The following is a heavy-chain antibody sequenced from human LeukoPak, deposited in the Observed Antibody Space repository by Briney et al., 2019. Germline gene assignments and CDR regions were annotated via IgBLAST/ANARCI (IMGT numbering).Heavy chain of an antibody. J-gene: IGHJ4*02. Sequence: GGSLRLSCAASGFTSITYTMNWVRQAPGKGLEWVSSISGTSSYIYYADSVKGRFTISRDNAKNSLYLQMNRLRADDTAVYYRARELQLERLAFGKEGSAFDYWGQGTLVTVSS. V-gene: IGHV3-21*01. CDR3: ARELQLERLAFGKEGSAFDY. CDR1: GFTSITYT. CDR2: ISGTSSYI. D-gene: IGHD1-1*01.